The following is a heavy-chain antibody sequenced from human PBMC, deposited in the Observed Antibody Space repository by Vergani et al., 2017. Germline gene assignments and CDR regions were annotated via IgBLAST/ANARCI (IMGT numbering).Heavy chain of an antibody. V-gene: IGHV3-33*06. CDR1: GFTFSSYG. CDR3: ANGGVPAAFDAFDI. Sequence: QVQLVESGGGVVQPGRSLRLSCAASGFTFSSYGMHWVRQAPGKGLEWVAVIWYDGSNKYYADSVKGRFTISRDNSKNTLYLQMNSLRAEDTAVYYCANGGVPAAFDAFDIWGQGTMVTVSS. J-gene: IGHJ3*02. D-gene: IGHD2-2*01. CDR2: IWYDGSNK.